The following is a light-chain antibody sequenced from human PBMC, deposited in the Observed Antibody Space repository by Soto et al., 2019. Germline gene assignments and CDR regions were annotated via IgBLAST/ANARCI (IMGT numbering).Light chain of an antibody. CDR1: QSVSSYF. V-gene: IGKV3-20*01. Sequence: EIVLTQSPGTLSLSPGERATLSCRASQSVSSYFLGWYQQKPGQAPRLLIFGASNRATGIPDRFSGSGSGTDFTLTISRLEPEDFAVYYCQQYGTSPFTFGGGTKVEIK. CDR2: GAS. J-gene: IGKJ4*01. CDR3: QQYGTSPFT.